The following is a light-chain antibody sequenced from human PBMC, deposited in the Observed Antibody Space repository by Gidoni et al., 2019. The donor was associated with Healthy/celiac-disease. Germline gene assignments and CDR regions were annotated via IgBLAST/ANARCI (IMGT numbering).Light chain of an antibody. J-gene: IGLJ2*01. CDR2: GNS. CDR3: QSYDSSLSGVV. V-gene: IGLV1-40*01. Sequence: SVLTQPPSVSSAPGHRVTISCTGSSSNIGAGYDVHWYQQLPGTATKLLIYGNSNRPSGVPDRLSGSKSGTSASLAITGLQAEDEADYYCQSYDSSLSGVVFGGGTKLTVL. CDR1: SSNIGAGYD.